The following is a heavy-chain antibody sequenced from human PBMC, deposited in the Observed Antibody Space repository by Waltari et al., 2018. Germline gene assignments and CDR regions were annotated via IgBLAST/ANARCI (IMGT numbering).Heavy chain of an antibody. J-gene: IGHJ4*02. CDR1: GFNVSSTY. CDR3: AREAGDYYFDY. D-gene: IGHD4-17*01. Sequence: EVQLVESGGGLIQPGGSLSLSCAASGFNVSSTYMRWVRQAPGKGLEWVSVIYSGGSTYYADSVKGRFTISRDNSKNTLYLQMNSLRAEDTAVYYCAREAGDYYFDYWGQGTLVTVSS. V-gene: IGHV3-53*01. CDR2: IYSGGST.